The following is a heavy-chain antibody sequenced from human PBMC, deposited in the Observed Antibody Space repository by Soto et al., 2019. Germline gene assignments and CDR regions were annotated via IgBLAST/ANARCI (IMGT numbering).Heavy chain of an antibody. CDR1: GFTFSSHA. CDR3: VKDRTVWFGELSY. CDR2: ISGSGGST. V-gene: IGHV3-23*01. Sequence: GGSLRLSCAASGFTFSSHAMNWVRQAPGKGLEWVSAISGSGGSTNYADSVKGRFTVSRDNSKNTLYLQMNSLRAEDTAVYYCVKDRTVWFGELSYWGQGILVTVSS. D-gene: IGHD3-10*01. J-gene: IGHJ4*02.